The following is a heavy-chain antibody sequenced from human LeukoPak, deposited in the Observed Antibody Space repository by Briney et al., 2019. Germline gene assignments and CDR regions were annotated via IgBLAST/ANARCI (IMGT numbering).Heavy chain of an antibody. J-gene: IGHJ4*01. CDR3: ARGLYSGSYYDY. D-gene: IGHD1-26*01. CDR2: IDHSGST. V-gene: IGHV4-34*01. CDR1: GESFNGHY. Sequence: SETLSLTCAVYGESFNGHYWTWIRQPPGKGLEWIGEIDHSGSTNSNPSLQSRVIISVDTSKNQFALKLSSVIAADTAVYYCARGLYSGSYYDYWGHGNLVTVSS.